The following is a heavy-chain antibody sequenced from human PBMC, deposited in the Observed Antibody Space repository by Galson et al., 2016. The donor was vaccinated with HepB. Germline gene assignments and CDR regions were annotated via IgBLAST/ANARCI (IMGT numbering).Heavy chain of an antibody. V-gene: IGHV4-31*03. CDR3: ARTTVVTPQLYWYFDL. CDR1: GASISSGGFF. J-gene: IGHJ2*01. D-gene: IGHD4-23*01. Sequence: TLSLTCTVSGASISSGGFFWSWIRQHPVKGLEWIGYIYYSGSTYYNPSLKSRVTMSVDTSKNHFSLNLSSVTAADTAVYFCARTTVVTPQLYWYFDLWGRGTLVTVSS. CDR2: IYYSGST.